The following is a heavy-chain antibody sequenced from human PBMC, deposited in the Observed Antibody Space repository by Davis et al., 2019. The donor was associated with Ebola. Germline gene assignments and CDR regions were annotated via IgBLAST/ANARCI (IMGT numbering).Heavy chain of an antibody. D-gene: IGHD5-18*01. CDR1: GYTFSSYY. CDR2: INPSAGYT. CDR3: ARGYSYGSPFFDN. V-gene: IGHV1-46*01. Sequence: ASVKVSCKASGYTFSSYYIHWVRQAPGQGLEWMGVINPSAGYTSYAQKFHGRVTMTRDTSTSTVYMELSSLRSEDTAVYYCARGYSYGSPFFDNWGQGTLVTVSS. J-gene: IGHJ4*02.